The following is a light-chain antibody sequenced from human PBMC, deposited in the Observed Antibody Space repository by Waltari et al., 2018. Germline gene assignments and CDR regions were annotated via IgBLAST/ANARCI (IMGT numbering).Light chain of an antibody. Sequence: DIQMTQSPSSVSASVGERVTITCRASQDISSWLAWYQQKPGKAPKLLIYSASALQSGVPSRFSGSGSGTDFTLTINSLQSEDFVTYYCQQGNSFPPTFGQGTKVEIK. V-gene: IGKV1-12*01. CDR1: QDISSW. CDR2: SAS. J-gene: IGKJ1*01. CDR3: QQGNSFPPT.